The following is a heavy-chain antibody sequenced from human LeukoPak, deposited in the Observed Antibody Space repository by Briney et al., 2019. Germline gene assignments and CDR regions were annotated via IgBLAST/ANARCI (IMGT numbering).Heavy chain of an antibody. CDR1: GGSISSSSYY. CDR3: AREGIAARPFDY. D-gene: IGHD6-6*01. CDR2: FYYSGST. J-gene: IGHJ4*02. Sequence: SETLSLTCTVSGGSISSSSYYWGWIRQPPGKGLEWIGSFYYSGSTYYNPSLKSRVTISVDTSKNQFSLKLSSVTAADTAVYYCAREGIAARPFDYWGQGTLVTVSS. V-gene: IGHV4-39*02.